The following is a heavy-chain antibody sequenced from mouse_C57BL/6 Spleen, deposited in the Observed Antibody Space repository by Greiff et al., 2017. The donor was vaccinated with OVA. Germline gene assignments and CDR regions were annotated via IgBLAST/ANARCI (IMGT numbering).Heavy chain of an antibody. D-gene: IGHD3-1*01. Sequence: QVQLKQSGAELVKPGASVKMSCKASGYTFTSYWITWVKQRPGQGLEWIGDIYPGSGSTNYNEKFKSKATLTVDTSSSTAYMQLSSLTSEDSAVYYCARSGEAMDYWGQGTSVTVSS. CDR3: ARSGEAMDY. CDR2: IYPGSGST. CDR1: GYTFTSYW. J-gene: IGHJ4*01. V-gene: IGHV1-55*01.